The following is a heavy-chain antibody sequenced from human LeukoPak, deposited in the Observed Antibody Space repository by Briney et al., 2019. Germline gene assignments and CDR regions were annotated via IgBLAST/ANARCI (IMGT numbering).Heavy chain of an antibody. J-gene: IGHJ4*02. D-gene: IGHD5-12*01. CDR2: IWYDGSNK. Sequence: GRSLRLSCAASGFTFSSYGMHWVRQASGKGLEWVAVIWYDGSNKYYADSVKGRFTISRDNSKNTLYLQMNSLRAEDTAVYYCARVGGYADLDYWGQGTLLTVSS. CDR1: GFTFSSYG. V-gene: IGHV3-33*01. CDR3: ARVGGYADLDY.